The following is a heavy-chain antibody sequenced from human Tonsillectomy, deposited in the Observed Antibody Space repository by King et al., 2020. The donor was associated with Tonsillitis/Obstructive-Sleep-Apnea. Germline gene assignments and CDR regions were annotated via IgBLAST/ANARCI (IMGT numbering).Heavy chain of an antibody. D-gene: IGHD6-19*01. CDR3: ARDTIAVAEYYCDY. V-gene: IGHV3-30*04. CDR2: ISYDGSNK. J-gene: IGHJ4*02. CDR1: GFTFSSYA. Sequence: MQLVQSGGGVVQPGRSLRLSCAASGFTFSSYAMHWVRQAPGKGLEWVAVISYDGSNKYYADSVKGRFTISRDNSKNTLYLQMNSLRAEDTAVYYFARDTIAVAEYYCDYWREETLDTVSS.